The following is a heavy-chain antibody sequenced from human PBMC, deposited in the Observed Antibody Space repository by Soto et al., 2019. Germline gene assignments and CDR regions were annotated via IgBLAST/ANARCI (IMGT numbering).Heavy chain of an antibody. D-gene: IGHD3-9*01. V-gene: IGHV3-48*02. CDR2: ISSRSSTI. CDR3: ASLILTATVNWYFDL. J-gene: IGHJ2*01. CDR1: GFTFSSYS. Sequence: EVQLVESGGGLVQPGGSLRLSCAASGFTFSSYSMNWVRQAPGKGLEWVSYISSRSSTIYYADSVKGRFTISRDNAKNSLYLQMTSLRDEDTAVYYCASLILTATVNWYFDLWGRGTLVTVSS.